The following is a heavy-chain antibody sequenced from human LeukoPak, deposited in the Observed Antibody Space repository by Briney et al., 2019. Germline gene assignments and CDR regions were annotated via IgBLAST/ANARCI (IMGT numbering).Heavy chain of an antibody. CDR3: ARGLRFDY. Sequence: PSETLSLTCAVYGGSFSGYYWSWIRQPPGKGLEWIGEINHSGSTNYNPSLKSRVTISVDASKNQFSLKLSSVTAADTAVYYCARGLRFDYWGQGTLVTVYS. D-gene: IGHD3-3*01. CDR1: GGSFSGYY. CDR2: INHSGST. J-gene: IGHJ4*02. V-gene: IGHV4-34*01.